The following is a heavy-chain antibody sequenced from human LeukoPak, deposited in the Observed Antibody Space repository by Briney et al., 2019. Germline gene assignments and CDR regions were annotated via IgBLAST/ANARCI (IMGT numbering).Heavy chain of an antibody. Sequence: PGGSLRLSCAASGFTFSSYGMHWVRQAPGKGLEWVAVISYDGSNKYYADSVKGRFTISRDNSKNTLYLQMNSLRAEDTAVYYCAKDLIWMATDAFDIWGKGTMVTVSS. J-gene: IGHJ3*02. CDR3: AKDLIWMATDAFDI. CDR2: ISYDGSNK. V-gene: IGHV3-30*18. D-gene: IGHD3-10*01. CDR1: GFTFSSYG.